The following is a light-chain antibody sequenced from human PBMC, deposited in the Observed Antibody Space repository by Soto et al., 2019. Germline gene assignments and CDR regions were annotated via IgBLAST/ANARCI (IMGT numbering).Light chain of an antibody. CDR3: GTWDTSLSAVV. CDR2: DNN. Sequence: QSVLTQPPSVSAAPGQKVTISCSGSFSNIGKNYVSWYQRLPGTAPKLLIYDNNERSSGIPDRFSGSKSGTSATLGIAGLQTGYEADYYCGTWDTSLSAVVFGGGTQLTVL. V-gene: IGLV1-51*01. CDR1: FSNIGKNY. J-gene: IGLJ2*01.